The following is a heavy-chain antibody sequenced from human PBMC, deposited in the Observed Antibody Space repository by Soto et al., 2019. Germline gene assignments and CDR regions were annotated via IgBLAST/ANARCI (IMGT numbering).Heavy chain of an antibody. D-gene: IGHD2-15*01. J-gene: IGHJ4*02. CDR1: GYTFTIYG. CDR3: ARDCSGGSCYSAPFDF. V-gene: IGHV1-18*01. Sequence: ASVKVSCKASGYTFTIYGISWVRQAPGQGLEWMGWISAYNGNTNYAQKLQGRVTMTTDTSTSTAYMELRSLRSDDTAVYYCARDCSGGSCYSAPFDFWGQGTLVTVSS. CDR2: ISAYNGNT.